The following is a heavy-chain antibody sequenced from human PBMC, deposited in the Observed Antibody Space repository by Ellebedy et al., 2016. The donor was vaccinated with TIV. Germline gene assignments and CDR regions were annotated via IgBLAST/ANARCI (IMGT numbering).Heavy chain of an antibody. CDR1: GSTFTTYW. CDR3: ARRRSGAAYDY. J-gene: IGHJ4*02. Sequence: GESLKISXRVSGSTFTTYWITWVRQMPGKGLEWMGRIDPSDSFTNYSPSFQGHVTISADKSSSTVYLQWSSLKASDTAMYYCARRRSGAAYDYWGQGTLVTVSS. D-gene: IGHD2-15*01. V-gene: IGHV5-10-1*01. CDR2: IDPSDSFT.